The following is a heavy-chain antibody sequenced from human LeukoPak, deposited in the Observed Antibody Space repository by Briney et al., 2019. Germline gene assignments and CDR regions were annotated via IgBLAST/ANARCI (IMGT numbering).Heavy chain of an antibody. CDR2: IYYSGST. J-gene: IGHJ4*02. Sequence: SGTLSLTCTVSGGSISSYYWSWIRQPPGKGLEWIGYIYYSGSTNYNPSLKSRVTISVDTSKNQFSLKLSSVTAADTAVYYCARAGSGYYFYYFDYWGQGTLVTVSS. CDR1: GGSISSYY. CDR3: ARAGSGYYFYYFDY. V-gene: IGHV4-59*01. D-gene: IGHD3-22*01.